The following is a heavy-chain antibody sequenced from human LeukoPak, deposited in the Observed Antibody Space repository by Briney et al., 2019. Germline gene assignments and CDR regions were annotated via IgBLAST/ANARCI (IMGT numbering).Heavy chain of an antibody. CDR1: GFSLRKYS. Sequence: GGSLRLSCVASGFSLRKYSLNWVRQGPGKGLEWVAHVSPTGITHYADSVKGRFTISRDNVRNLLSLQMHSLRSGDTAVYFCATAPFGTSDYTDVWGRGTTVTVSS. V-gene: IGHV3-69-1*01. CDR3: ATAPFGTSDYTDV. J-gene: IGHJ6*03. D-gene: IGHD3/OR15-3a*01. CDR2: VSPTGIT.